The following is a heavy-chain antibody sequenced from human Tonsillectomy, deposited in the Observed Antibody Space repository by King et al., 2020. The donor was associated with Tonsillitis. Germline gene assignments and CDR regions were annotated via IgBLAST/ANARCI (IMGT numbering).Heavy chain of an antibody. CDR2: ISYDGSNK. CDR1: GFTFSTYA. CDR3: AREPAHYYDNSAYFDY. Sequence: VQLVESGGGVVQPGRSLRLSCAASGFTFSTYAMHWVRQAPGKGLEWVAVISYDGSNKYYADSVKGRFTISRDSSKNNLYLQMNSLRAEDTAVYYCAREPAHYYDNSAYFDYWGQGTLVTVSS. V-gene: IGHV3-30-3*01. J-gene: IGHJ4*02. D-gene: IGHD3-22*01.